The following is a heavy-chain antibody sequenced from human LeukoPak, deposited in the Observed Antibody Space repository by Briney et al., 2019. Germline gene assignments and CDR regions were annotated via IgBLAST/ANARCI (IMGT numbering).Heavy chain of an antibody. CDR3: ATDHSMANTAWWFDP. CDR1: GYTITNNY. CDR2: INPSGTGT. J-gene: IGHJ5*02. D-gene: IGHD5-24*01. V-gene: IGHV1-46*01. Sequence: VASVKVSCKASGYTITNNYMHWVRQAPGQGLGWMGVINPSGTGTSYAQKFQGRITMSRDTSTSTVYMELSSLRSEDTAFYYCATDHSMANTAWWFDPWGQGTLVTVSS.